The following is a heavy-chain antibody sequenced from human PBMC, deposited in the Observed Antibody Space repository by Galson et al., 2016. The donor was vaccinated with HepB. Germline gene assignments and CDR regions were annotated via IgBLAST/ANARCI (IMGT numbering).Heavy chain of an antibody. Sequence: VTPTQTLTLTCTFSGFSFHTSGVTTSGVAVGWIRQPPGKGLEWLALIYWDDDERYNPSLRNRLTITKDTSKNQVVLTMTNVDPVDTATYYCSPSSGGYCGGDCYLPFDYWGPGTLVTVSA. J-gene: IGHJ4*02. CDR3: SPSSGGYCGGDCYLPFDY. CDR2: IYWDDDE. CDR1: GFSFHTSGVTTSGVA. V-gene: IGHV2-5*02. D-gene: IGHD2-21*02.